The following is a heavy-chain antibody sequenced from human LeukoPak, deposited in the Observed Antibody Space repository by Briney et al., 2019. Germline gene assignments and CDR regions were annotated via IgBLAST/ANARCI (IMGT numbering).Heavy chain of an antibody. V-gene: IGHV1-18*01. CDR2: ISGYNGNT. Sequence: GASVKVSCKASGYTXTNYGISWVRQAPGQGLEWMGWISGYNGNTKYAQKFQGRVTMTTDTSTTTAYIELRSLRSDDTAVYYCARSLNYYSGNYQLYDYWGQGTLVTVSS. D-gene: IGHD1-26*01. CDR3: ARSLNYYSGNYQLYDY. CDR1: GYTXTNYG. J-gene: IGHJ4*02.